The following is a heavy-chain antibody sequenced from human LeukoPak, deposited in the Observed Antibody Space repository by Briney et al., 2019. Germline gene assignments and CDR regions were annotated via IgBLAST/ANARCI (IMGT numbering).Heavy chain of an antibody. CDR2: IKNDGTAT. Sequence: GGSLRLSCSASIFTHKYFWVHGARHSLGKGMVWVSGIKNDGTATYYADSVKGRFTISRDNAKNTVYLQMNCLRAEDTTVYYCATVSEYWGQGTLVTVSS. CDR3: ATVSEY. J-gene: IGHJ4*02. CDR1: IFTHKYFW. V-gene: IGHV3-74*01.